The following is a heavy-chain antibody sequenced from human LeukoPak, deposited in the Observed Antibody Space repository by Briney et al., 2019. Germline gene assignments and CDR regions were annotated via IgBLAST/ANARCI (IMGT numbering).Heavy chain of an antibody. CDR1: GFTFSTYT. D-gene: IGHD3-10*01. CDR3: VKDFGRNLGGPGY. J-gene: IGHJ4*02. CDR2: IGGDGGGGT. Sequence: GGSPRLSCAASGFTFSTYTMAWVRQAPGGGLEWVSGIGGDGGGGTYYADSVRGRFAISRDNSKSTLYLQMNSLRVEDTAVYYCVKDFGRNLGGPGYWGRGTLVTVSS. V-gene: IGHV3-23*01.